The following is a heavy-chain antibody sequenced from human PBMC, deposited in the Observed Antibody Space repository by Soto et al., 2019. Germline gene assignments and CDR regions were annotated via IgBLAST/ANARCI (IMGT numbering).Heavy chain of an antibody. CDR2: LDPSDSYT. J-gene: IGHJ3*02. CDR1: GYSFTSYW. D-gene: IGHD6-13*01. V-gene: IGHV5-10-1*03. CDR3: ARGSSSYAFDI. Sequence: EVQLVQSGAEVKKPGESLRISCTGSGYSFTSYWISWVRQMPGKGLEWMGRLDPSDSYTNYSTSFHGHVTISADKSISTADLQWSSRKASVTAMYYCARGSSSYAFDIWGQGTMVTVSS.